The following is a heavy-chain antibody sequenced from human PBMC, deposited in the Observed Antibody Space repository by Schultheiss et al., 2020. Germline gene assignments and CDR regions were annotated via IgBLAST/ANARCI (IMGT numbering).Heavy chain of an antibody. V-gene: IGHV3-11*01. J-gene: IGHJ4*02. Sequence: GESLRLSCAASGFTFSDYYMSWLRQAPGKGLAWVSYISSSGSTIYYADAVKGRFTISRDNAKNSLYLQMNSLRAEDTAVYYCARDADGTFDYWGQGTMVTVSS. CDR2: ISSSGSTI. D-gene: IGHD1-1*01. CDR1: GFTFSDYY. CDR3: ARDADGTFDY.